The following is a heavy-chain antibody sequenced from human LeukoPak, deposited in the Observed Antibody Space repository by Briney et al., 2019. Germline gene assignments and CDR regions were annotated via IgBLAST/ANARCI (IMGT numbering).Heavy chain of an antibody. D-gene: IGHD2-21*02. CDR3: AKDMGVVYCGGDCPFDY. CDR2: ISWNSGSI. CDR1: GFTFDDYA. Sequence: PGGSLRLSCAASGFTFDDYAMHWVRQAPGKGLEWVSGISWNSGSIGYADPVKGRFTISRDNAKNSLYLQMNSLRAEDTALYYCAKDMGVVYCGGDCPFDYWGQGTLVTVSS. J-gene: IGHJ4*02. V-gene: IGHV3-9*01.